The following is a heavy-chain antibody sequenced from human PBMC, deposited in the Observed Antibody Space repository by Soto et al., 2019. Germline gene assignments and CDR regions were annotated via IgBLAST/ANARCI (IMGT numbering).Heavy chain of an antibody. CDR2: INGDGKTA. CDR1: GFTFSSYW. Sequence: GGSLRLSCAASGFTFSSYWMHWVRQAPGKGLVWVSGINGDGKTATYADSVKGRFIISRDNAKNILYLQMNSLTAEDTAVYYCARPRYDGSGTPFDHWGQGSLVTVSS. D-gene: IGHD3-22*01. CDR3: ARPRYDGSGTPFDH. J-gene: IGHJ4*02. V-gene: IGHV3-74*01.